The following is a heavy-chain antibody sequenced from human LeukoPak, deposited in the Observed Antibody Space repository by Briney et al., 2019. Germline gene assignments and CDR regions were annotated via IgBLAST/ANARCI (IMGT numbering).Heavy chain of an antibody. Sequence: EVSVTVSCKTSGYTFSKYDLNWVRQATGKGLEGMGWMKPNSGQTGYEQRFQGRIIMTRNASISTAYMQLNSPTSEDTAKYYCARGPPERTYSDFWGQGTLVTVSS. J-gene: IGHJ4*02. D-gene: IGHD4-11*01. CDR3: ARGPPERTYSDF. CDR2: MKPNSGQT. CDR1: GYTFSKYD. V-gene: IGHV1-8*01.